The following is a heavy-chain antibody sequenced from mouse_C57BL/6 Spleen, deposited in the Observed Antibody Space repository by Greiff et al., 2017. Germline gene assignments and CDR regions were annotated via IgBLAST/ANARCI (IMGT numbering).Heavy chain of an antibody. CDR3: ARDSGSSYSFAY. J-gene: IGHJ3*01. D-gene: IGHD1-1*01. CDR2: FHPYNDDT. Sequence: VKLLESGAELVKPGASVKMSCKASGYTFTTYPIEWMKQNHGKSLEWIGNFHPYNDDTKYNEKFKGKATLTVEKSSSTVYLELSRLTSDDSAVYYCARDSGSSYSFAYWGKGTLVTVSA. V-gene: IGHV1-47*01. CDR1: GYTFTTYP.